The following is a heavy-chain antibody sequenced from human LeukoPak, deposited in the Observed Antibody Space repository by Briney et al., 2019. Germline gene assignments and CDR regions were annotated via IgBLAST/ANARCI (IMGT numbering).Heavy chain of an antibody. V-gene: IGHV3-11*01. J-gene: IGHJ6*02. CDR2: ISSSGSTI. CDR3: ARVFRTLPHSGSPYYYYGMDV. Sequence: GGSLRLSCAASGFTFSDYYMSWIRQAPGKGLEWVSYISSSGSTIYYADSVKGRFTISSDNAKNSLYLQMNSLRAEDTAVYYCARVFRTLPHSGSPYYYYGMDVWGQGTTVTVSS. D-gene: IGHD3-10*01. CDR1: GFTFSDYY.